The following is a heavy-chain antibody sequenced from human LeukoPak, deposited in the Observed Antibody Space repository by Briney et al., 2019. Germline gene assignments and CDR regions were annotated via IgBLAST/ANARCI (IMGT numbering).Heavy chain of an antibody. Sequence: GGSLRLSCAASGFTFSSYGMHWVRQAPGKGLEWVAVIWYDGSNKYYADSVKGRFTISRDNSKNTLYLQMNSLRAEDTAVYYCARGTTVTTPFDYWGQGTLVTVSS. V-gene: IGHV3-33*01. D-gene: IGHD4-17*01. J-gene: IGHJ4*02. CDR1: GFTFSSYG. CDR2: IWYDGSNK. CDR3: ARGTTVTTPFDY.